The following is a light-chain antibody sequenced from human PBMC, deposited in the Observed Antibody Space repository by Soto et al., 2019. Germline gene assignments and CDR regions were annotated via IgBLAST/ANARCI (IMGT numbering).Light chain of an antibody. CDR2: NDD. Sequence: QSVLTQPPSVSGTPGQRVTISCSGSSSNIGSNSVNWYQHLPGTAPKLLFYNDDQRPSGVPDRFSASKSGTSASLAIRGLQSADEAEYYCAAWDDSLTPYVVFGGGTKLTVL. CDR3: AAWDDSLTPYVV. CDR1: SSNIGSNS. J-gene: IGLJ2*01. V-gene: IGLV1-44*01.